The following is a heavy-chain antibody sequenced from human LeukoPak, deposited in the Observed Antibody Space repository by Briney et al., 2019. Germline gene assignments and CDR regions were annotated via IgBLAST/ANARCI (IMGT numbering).Heavy chain of an antibody. Sequence: SETLSLTCTVPGGSFSSTTYYWGWIRQPPGKGLEWIGSVYYSGSTYYNQSLKSRVTISVDTSKTQFSLKLTSVTAADTAVYYCARQYYDSSGYYPWYFDYWGQGTLVTVSS. V-gene: IGHV4-39*01. CDR1: GGSFSSTTYY. CDR3: ARQYYDSSGYYPWYFDY. J-gene: IGHJ4*02. D-gene: IGHD3-22*01. CDR2: VYYSGST.